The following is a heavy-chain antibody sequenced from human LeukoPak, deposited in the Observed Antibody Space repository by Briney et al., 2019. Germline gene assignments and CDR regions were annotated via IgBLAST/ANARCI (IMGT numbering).Heavy chain of an antibody. Sequence: ASVKVSCKVSGYTLTELSMHWVRQAPGKGLEWMGGFDPEDGETIYAQKFQGRVTMTEDTSTDTAYMELSSLRSEDTAVYYCATGDSSSWIGLGDFDYYYGMDVWGKETTVTVSS. V-gene: IGHV1-24*01. D-gene: IGHD6-13*01. CDR3: ATGDSSSWIGLGDFDYYYGMDV. CDR1: GYTLTELS. J-gene: IGHJ6*04. CDR2: FDPEDGET.